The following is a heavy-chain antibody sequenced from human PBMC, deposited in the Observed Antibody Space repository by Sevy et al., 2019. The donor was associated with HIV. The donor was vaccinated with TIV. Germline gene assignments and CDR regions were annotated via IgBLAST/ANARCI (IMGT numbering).Heavy chain of an antibody. J-gene: IGHJ6*02. CDR3: ARDQKGEYSGYDGAGYYGMDV. V-gene: IGHV3-21*01. D-gene: IGHD5-12*01. CDR1: GFTFSSYS. Sequence: GGSLRLSCAASGFTFSSYSMNWVRQAPGKGLEWVSSISSSSSYIYYADSVKGRFTISRDNAKNSLYLQMNSLRAEDTAVYYCARDQKGEYSGYDGAGYYGMDVWGQGTTVTVSS. CDR2: ISSSSSYI.